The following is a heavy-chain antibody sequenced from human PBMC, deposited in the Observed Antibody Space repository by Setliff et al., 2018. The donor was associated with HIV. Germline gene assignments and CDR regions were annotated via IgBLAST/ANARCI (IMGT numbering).Heavy chain of an antibody. CDR2: IKQDGSEE. J-gene: IGHJ4*02. D-gene: IGHD6-19*01. CDR3: TKDHLSGWASDC. CDR1: GFTFSRCW. V-gene: IGHV3-7*01. Sequence: GGSLRLSCVASGFTFSRCWMIWVRQAPGKGLEWVAKIKQDGSEEYYVDSVKGRFTISRDNAKNSVYLQMNSLRVEDTAMYYCTKDHLSGWASDCWGQGTLVTVSS.